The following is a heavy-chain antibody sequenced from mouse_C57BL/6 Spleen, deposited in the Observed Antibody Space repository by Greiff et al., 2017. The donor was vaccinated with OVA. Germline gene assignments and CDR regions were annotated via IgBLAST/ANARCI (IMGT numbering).Heavy chain of an antibody. V-gene: IGHV5-4*01. CDR1: GFTFSSYA. J-gene: IGHJ2*01. CDR2: ISDGGSYT. D-gene: IGHD2-4*01. CDR3: ARDPSTMITTWYFDY. Sequence: EVHLVESGGGLVKPGGSLKLSCAASGFTFSSYAMSWVRQTPEKRLEWVATISDGGSYTYYPDNVKGRFTISRDNAKNNLYLQMSHLKSEDTAMYYCARDPSTMITTWYFDYWGQGTTLTVSS.